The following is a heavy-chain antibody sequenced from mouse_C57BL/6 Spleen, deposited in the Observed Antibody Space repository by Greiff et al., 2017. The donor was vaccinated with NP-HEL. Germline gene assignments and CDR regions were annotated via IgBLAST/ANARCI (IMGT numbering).Heavy chain of an antibody. CDR2: INPGSGGT. CDR1: GYAFTNYL. D-gene: IGHD1-1*01. CDR3: ARSLITTVVASFDY. J-gene: IGHJ2*01. Sequence: VQLKESGAELVRPGTSVKVSCKASGYAFTNYLIEWVKQRPGQGLEWIGVINPGSGGTNYNEKFKGKATLTADKSSSTAYMQLSSLTSEDSAVYFCARSLITTVVASFDYWGQGTTLTVSS. V-gene: IGHV1-54*01.